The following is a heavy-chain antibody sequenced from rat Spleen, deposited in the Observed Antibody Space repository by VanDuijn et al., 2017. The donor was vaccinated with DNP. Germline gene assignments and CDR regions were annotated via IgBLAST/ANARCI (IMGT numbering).Heavy chain of an antibody. CDR3: TRDVPNVLDY. CDR2: MWFDGDA. J-gene: IGHJ2*01. D-gene: IGHD5-1*01. CDR1: GFSLINYS. V-gene: IGHV2-63*01. Sequence: QVQLKESGPSLVQPSETLSLTCTVSGFSLINYSVSWVRQPSGKGPEWMGRMWFDGDAAYNSGLKSRLTFSRDTSKNQVFLKMNSLQSDDTGTYFCTRDVPNVLDYWGQGVMVTVSS.